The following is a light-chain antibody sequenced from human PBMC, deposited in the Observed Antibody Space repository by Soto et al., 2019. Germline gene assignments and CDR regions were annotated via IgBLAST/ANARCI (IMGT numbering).Light chain of an antibody. CDR1: SSNIGTSS. Sequence: QSVLAQPPSASGTPGQRVSISCSGSSSNIGTSSVNWYQHVPGAAPHLLIYSNDQRPLEVPDRFSGSKSGTSASLAISGLRSEDGGDYYCAAWDDSLNGWVFGGGTKLTVL. CDR3: AAWDDSLNGWV. J-gene: IGLJ3*02. CDR2: SND. V-gene: IGLV1-44*01.